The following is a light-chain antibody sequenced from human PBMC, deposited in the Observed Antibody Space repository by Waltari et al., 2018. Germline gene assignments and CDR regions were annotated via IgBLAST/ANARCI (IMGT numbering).Light chain of an antibody. Sequence: EIVLTQSPGPLSLSPGERATLSCRAGQSVSSSYLAWYQQKPGQAPRLLIYGASSRATGIPDRFSGSGSGTDFTLTISRLEPEDFAVYYCQQYGSSPRTLGQGTKVEIK. CDR1: QSVSSSY. V-gene: IGKV3-20*01. CDR3: QQYGSSPRT. CDR2: GAS. J-gene: IGKJ1*01.